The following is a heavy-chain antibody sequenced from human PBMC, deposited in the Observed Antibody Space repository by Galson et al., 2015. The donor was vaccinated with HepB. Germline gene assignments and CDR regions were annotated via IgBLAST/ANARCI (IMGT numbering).Heavy chain of an antibody. D-gene: IGHD3-9*01. CDR1: GYTFTSYG. V-gene: IGHV1-18*04. CDR3: ARAVPELRYFEKE. Sequence: SVKVSCKASGYTFTSYGISWVRQAPGQGLEWMGWISAYNGNTNYAQKLQGRVTITTDTSTSTAYMELRSLRSDDTAVYYCARAVPELRYFEKEWGQGTLVTVSS. J-gene: IGHJ4*02. CDR2: ISAYNGNT.